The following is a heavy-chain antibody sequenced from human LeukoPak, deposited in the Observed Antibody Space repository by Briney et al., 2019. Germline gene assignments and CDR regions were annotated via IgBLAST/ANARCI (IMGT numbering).Heavy chain of an antibody. CDR2: ISSSSSYI. V-gene: IGHV3-21*01. D-gene: IGHD3-22*01. CDR1: GFTFSSYS. J-gene: IGHJ4*02. Sequence: PGGSLRLSCAASGFTFSSYSMNWVRQAPGKGLEWVSSISSSSSYIYYADSVKGRFTISRDNAKNSLYLQMNSLRVEDTAVYYCARPPSYDSSGYYSNPFDYWGQGTLVTVSS. CDR3: ARPPSYDSSGYYSNPFDY.